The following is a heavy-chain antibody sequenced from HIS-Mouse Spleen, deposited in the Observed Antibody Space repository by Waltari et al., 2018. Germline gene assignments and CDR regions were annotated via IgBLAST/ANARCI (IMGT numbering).Heavy chain of an antibody. Sequence: EVQLVESGGGLVKPGGSLRLSCAASGFTFSSYSMNWVRQAPGKGLEWVSSIMSSSSYKYYADSVKGRFTISRDNAKNSLYLQMNSLRAEDTAVYYCASLYYDILTGYYRDYWGQGTLVTVSS. CDR3: ASLYYDILTGYYRDY. J-gene: IGHJ4*02. CDR2: IMSSSSYK. D-gene: IGHD3-9*01. CDR1: GFTFSSYS. V-gene: IGHV3-21*01.